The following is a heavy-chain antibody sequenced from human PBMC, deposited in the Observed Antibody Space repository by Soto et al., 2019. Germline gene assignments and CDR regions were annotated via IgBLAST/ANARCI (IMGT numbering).Heavy chain of an antibody. J-gene: IGHJ5*02. D-gene: IGHD2-8*01. Sequence: EVQLVESGGGLVQPGGSLRVSCAASGFTLRSHRIHWVRQVPGKGLEWVSRIDTDGGGTSYADSVKGRFTISTDNAKNTVNLQMNGLRCEDTAVYYCATVFHLWGQGTLVTVSS. V-gene: IGHV3-74*01. CDR2: IDTDGGGT. CDR1: GFTLRSHR. CDR3: ATVFHL.